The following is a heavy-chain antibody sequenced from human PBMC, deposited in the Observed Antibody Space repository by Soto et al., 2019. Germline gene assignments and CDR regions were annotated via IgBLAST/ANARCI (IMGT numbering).Heavy chain of an antibody. Sequence: QVQLQESGPGLVKPSETLSLSCTVSGGSISGYYWTWIRQPPGNGLEWIGHIHYSGITNYNPSLNSRVSISVDTYTNQFSLNLTSVTAAALAVYYCARGGGWLPDYWGQGTMVIVSS. CDR1: GGSISGYY. J-gene: IGHJ4*02. D-gene: IGHD2-15*01. CDR2: IHYSGIT. V-gene: IGHV4-59*01. CDR3: ARGGGWLPDY.